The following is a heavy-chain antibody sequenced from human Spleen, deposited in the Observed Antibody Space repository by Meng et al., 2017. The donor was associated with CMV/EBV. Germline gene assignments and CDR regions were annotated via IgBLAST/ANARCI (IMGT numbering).Heavy chain of an antibody. CDR1: GGSISSSSYD. Sequence: QLPLQESGPGLVKPSETLSPTCTVSGGSISSSSYDWGWIRQPPGKGLEWIGSIYYSGSTYYNPSLKSRVTISVDTSKNQFSLKPSSVTAADTAVYYCARDWKRIQGGWFDPWGQGTLVTVSS. CDR2: IYYSGST. V-gene: IGHV4-39*07. D-gene: IGHD5-18*01. J-gene: IGHJ5*02. CDR3: ARDWKRIQGGWFDP.